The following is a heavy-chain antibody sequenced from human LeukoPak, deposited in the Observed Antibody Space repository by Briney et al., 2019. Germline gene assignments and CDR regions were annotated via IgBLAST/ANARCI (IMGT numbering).Heavy chain of an antibody. V-gene: IGHV4-59*01. CDR3: ARAPAVVPAIPIDGFDI. Sequence: SETLSLTCTVFGGSFSNYYWGWIRQSPGKGLEWIAYIYSTGDTNYNPSLKSRVAISMDTSKNQFFLNLSFVTAADSAVYYCARAPAVVPAIPIDGFDIWGHGTLVTVSS. D-gene: IGHD2-21*02. CDR2: IYSTGDT. J-gene: IGHJ3*02. CDR1: GGSFSNYY.